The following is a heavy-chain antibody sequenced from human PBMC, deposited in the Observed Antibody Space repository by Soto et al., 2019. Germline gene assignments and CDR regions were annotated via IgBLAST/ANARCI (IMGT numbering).Heavy chain of an antibody. J-gene: IGHJ4*02. CDR2: IKSKTDGGTI. CDR1: GLTFTSAL. D-gene: IGHD6-19*01. Sequence: EGQLVESGGGLVKPGGSLRLSCAVSGLTFTSALMNWVRQAPGKGLEWVGRIKSKTDGGTIDYAAPVKGRFTISRXXSKDTLYLQMNNLRTEDTAMYYCVTEAGCVAGWCFWGQGTLVTVSS. CDR3: VTEAGCVAGWCF. V-gene: IGHV3-15*07.